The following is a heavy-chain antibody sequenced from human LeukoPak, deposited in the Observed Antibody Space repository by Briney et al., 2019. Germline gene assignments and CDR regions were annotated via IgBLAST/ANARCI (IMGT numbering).Heavy chain of an antibody. J-gene: IGHJ4*02. V-gene: IGHV3-33*06. CDR2: IWYDGSNK. CDR3: AKCPRIDAAAGLFDY. Sequence: SGRSLRLSCAASGFTFSSYGMHWVRQAPGKGLEWVAVIWYDGSNKYYADSVKGRFTISRDNSKNTLYLQMNSLRAEDTAVYYCAKCPRIDAAAGLFDYWGQGTLVTVSS. D-gene: IGHD6-13*01. CDR1: GFTFSSYG.